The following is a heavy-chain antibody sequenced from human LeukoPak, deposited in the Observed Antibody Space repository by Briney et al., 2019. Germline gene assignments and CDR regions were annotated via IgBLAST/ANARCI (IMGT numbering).Heavy chain of an antibody. J-gene: IGHJ4*02. CDR3: ARRGYDSSGYYRNY. D-gene: IGHD3-22*01. CDR2: IYYSGST. Sequence: SETLSLTCTVSGGSISSSSYYWGWIRQPPGKGLEWVGSIYYSGSTYYNPSLKSRVTISVDTSKNQFSLKLSSVTAADTAVYYCARRGYDSSGYYRNYWGQGTLVTVSS. CDR1: GGSISSSSYY. V-gene: IGHV4-39*01.